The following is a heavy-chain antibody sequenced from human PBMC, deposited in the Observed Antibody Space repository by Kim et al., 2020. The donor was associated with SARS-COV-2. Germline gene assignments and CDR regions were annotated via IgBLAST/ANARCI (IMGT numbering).Heavy chain of an antibody. Sequence: GGSLRLSFTASGFTFSTYAMSWVRQAPGKGLVWVSTISATGSATYYADAVKGRFTISRDNSKNTLFLQMNSLRAEDTALYYCAQARGGWFDPWGQGTLVTVSS. D-gene: IGHD3-10*01. CDR3: AQARGGWFDP. CDR2: ISATGSAT. J-gene: IGHJ5*02. V-gene: IGHV3-23*01. CDR1: GFTFSTYA.